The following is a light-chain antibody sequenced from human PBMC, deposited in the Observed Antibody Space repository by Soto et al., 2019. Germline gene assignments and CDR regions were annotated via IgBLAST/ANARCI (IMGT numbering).Light chain of an antibody. CDR2: DVT. CDR1: SSDIGAYNY. CDR3: SSYTSSNTLV. J-gene: IGLJ2*01. Sequence: QSALAQPASVSGSPGQSITISCTGTSSDIGAYNYVSWYQQYPGKAPKLILYDVTDRPSGVSNRFSGSKSGNTASLTISGLQAEDEADYFCSSYTSSNTLVFDGGTKVTVL. V-gene: IGLV2-14*01.